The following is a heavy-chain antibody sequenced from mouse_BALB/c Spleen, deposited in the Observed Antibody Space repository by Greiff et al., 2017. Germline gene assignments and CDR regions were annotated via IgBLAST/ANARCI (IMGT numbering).Heavy chain of an antibody. Sequence: EVMLVESGGDLVKPGGSLKLSCAASGFTFSSYGMSWVRQTPDKRLEWVATISSGGSYTYYPDSVKGRFTISRDNAKNTLYLQMSSLKSADTAMYNCARGDSLDYWGQGTTLTVSS. CDR1: GFTFSSYG. CDR2: ISSGGSYT. V-gene: IGHV5-6*01. CDR3: ARGDSLDY. J-gene: IGHJ2*01.